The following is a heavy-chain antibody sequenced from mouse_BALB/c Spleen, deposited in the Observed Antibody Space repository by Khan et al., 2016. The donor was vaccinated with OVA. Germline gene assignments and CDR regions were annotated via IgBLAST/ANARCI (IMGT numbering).Heavy chain of an antibody. V-gene: IGHV9-3-1*01. CDR3: ARPPYFSYVMVY. CDR2: INTYTGEP. Sequence: QIQLVQSGPELKKPGETVKISCKASGYTFTNYGMNWVKQAPGKGLKWMGWINTYTGEPTYADDFKGRFAFSLETFASTAYLQINHLKNQDTATSSCARPPYFSYVMVYWGQGTTVTVSS. J-gene: IGHJ4*01. D-gene: IGHD2-10*01. CDR1: GYTFTNYG.